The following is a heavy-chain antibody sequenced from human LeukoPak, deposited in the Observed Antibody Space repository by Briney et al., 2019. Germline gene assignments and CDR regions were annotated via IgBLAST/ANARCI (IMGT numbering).Heavy chain of an antibody. J-gene: IGHJ3*02. Sequence: GGSLRLSCAASGFTFDDYGMHWVRHAPGKGLEWVSGISWNSGSIGYADSVKGRFTISRDNAKNSLYLQMNSLRAEDTALYYCAKDIRAATTVTEGDAFDIWGQGTMVTVSS. CDR1: GFTFDDYG. D-gene: IGHD4-17*01. V-gene: IGHV3-9*01. CDR2: ISWNSGSI. CDR3: AKDIRAATTVTEGDAFDI.